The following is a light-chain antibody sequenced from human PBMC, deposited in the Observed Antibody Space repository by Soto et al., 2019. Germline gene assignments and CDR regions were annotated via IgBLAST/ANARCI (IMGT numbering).Light chain of an antibody. CDR2: EAT. CDR1: SSDVGTYNL. J-gene: IGLJ1*01. Sequence: ISRTGTSSDVGTYNLVSWYQQHPGKAPKLMIYEATKRPSGISDRFSGSKSGNTASLTISGLQAEDEADYFCCSYAGSSTFVFGTGTKVTVL. CDR3: CSYAGSSTFV. V-gene: IGLV2-23*01.